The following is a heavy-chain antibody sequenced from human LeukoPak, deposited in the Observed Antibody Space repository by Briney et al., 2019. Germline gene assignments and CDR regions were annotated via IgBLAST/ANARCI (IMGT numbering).Heavy chain of an antibody. CDR2: IYYSGST. CDR1: GGSISSYY. Sequence: SETLSLTCTVSGGSISSYYWSWIRQPPGKGLEWIGYIYYSGSTNYNPPLKSRVTISVDTSKNQFSLKLSSVTAADTAVYYCARGYYGSGSYWYVWRFDPWGQGTLVTVSS. J-gene: IGHJ5*02. CDR3: ARGYYGSGSYWYVWRFDP. V-gene: IGHV4-59*01. D-gene: IGHD3-10*01.